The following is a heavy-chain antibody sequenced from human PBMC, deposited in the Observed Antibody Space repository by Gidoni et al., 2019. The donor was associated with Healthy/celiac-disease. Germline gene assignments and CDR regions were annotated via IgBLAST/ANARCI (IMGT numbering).Heavy chain of an antibody. V-gene: IGHV1-69*06. CDR2: IIPIFGTA. J-gene: IGHJ6*03. D-gene: IGHD5-18*01. CDR3: ARDLIQYSYGYYYYYYMDV. Sequence: QVQLVQSGAEVKKPRSSVKVSCKASGGTFSSYAITWVRQAAGQGLEWMGGIIPIFGTANYAQKFQGRVTITADKSTSTAYMELSSLRSEDTAVYYCARDLIQYSYGYYYYYYMDVWGKGTTVTVSS. CDR1: GGTFSSYA.